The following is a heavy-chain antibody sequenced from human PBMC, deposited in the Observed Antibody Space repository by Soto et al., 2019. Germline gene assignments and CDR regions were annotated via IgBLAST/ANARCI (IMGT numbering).Heavy chain of an antibody. CDR3: ARGNYYDSSGYYFV. CDR1: GGTFSSYA. Sequence: SVKVSCKASGGTFSSYAISWVRQAPGQGLEWMGGIITIFGTANYAQKFQGRVTITADESTSTAYMELSSLRSEDTAVYYCARGNYYDSSGYYFVWGQGTLVTVSS. D-gene: IGHD3-22*01. J-gene: IGHJ4*02. CDR2: IITIFGTA. V-gene: IGHV1-69*13.